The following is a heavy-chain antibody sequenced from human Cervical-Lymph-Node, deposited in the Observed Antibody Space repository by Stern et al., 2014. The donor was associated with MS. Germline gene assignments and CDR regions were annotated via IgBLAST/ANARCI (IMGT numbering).Heavy chain of an antibody. J-gene: IGHJ4*02. D-gene: IGHD2-15*01. CDR3: ARGNGYCSGGSCYSFDY. CDR1: GFTFSSYD. CDR2: IGTAGDT. Sequence: MQLVQSGGGLVQPGGSLRLSCAASGFTFSSYDMHWVRQATGKGLEWVSAIGTAGDTYYPGSVKGRFTISRENAKKSLYLQMNSLRAGDTAVYYCARGNGYCSGGSCYSFDYWGQGTLVTVSS. V-gene: IGHV3-13*01.